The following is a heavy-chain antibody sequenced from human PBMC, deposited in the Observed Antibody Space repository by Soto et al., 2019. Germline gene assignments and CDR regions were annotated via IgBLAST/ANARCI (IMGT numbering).Heavy chain of an antibody. J-gene: IGHJ4*02. CDR3: ARHLTYFPFDF. CDR1: GGSIGTNDHY. CDR2: ISYSGNT. D-gene: IGHD2-8*01. V-gene: IGHV4-39*01. Sequence: QLQLQESGPGLVKPSETLSLTCTVSGGSIGTNDHYWGWIRRPPGKGLEWIASISYSGNTYYAPSLKSRVTISADTSKNQFSLKLSSVTAADTAIYYCARHLTYFPFDFRGQGIPVTVSS.